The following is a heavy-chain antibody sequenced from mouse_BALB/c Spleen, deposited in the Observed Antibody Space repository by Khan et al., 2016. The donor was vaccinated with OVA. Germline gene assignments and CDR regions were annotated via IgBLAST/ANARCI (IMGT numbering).Heavy chain of an antibody. J-gene: IGHJ4*01. CDR1: GYTFTKYG. V-gene: IGHV9-3-1*01. CDR3: ARPPYFSYVMDS. Sequence: QIQLVQSGPELKKPGETVKISCKASGYTFTKYGMNWVKQAPGKGLKWMGWINTYTGESTYVDDFKGRFAFSLETSASTAYLQIHNLKDEDSATYFCARPPYFSYVMDSWGQGTSVTVSS. CDR2: INTYTGES.